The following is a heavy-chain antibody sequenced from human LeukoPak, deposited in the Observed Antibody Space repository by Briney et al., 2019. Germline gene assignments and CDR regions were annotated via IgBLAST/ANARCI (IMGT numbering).Heavy chain of an antibody. Sequence: GGSLRLSCAASGFTFGSYEMNWVRQAPGKGLEWVSYISSSGSTIYYADSVKGRFTISRDNAKNSLYLQMNSLRAEDTAVYYCARDQVGGFDYWGQGTLVTVSS. CDR2: ISSSGSTI. CDR3: ARDQVGGFDY. D-gene: IGHD3-16*01. CDR1: GFTFGSYE. V-gene: IGHV3-48*03. J-gene: IGHJ4*02.